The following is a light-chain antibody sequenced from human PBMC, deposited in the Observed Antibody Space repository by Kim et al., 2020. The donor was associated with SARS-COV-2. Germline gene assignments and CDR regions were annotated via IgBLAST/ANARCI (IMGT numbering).Light chain of an antibody. Sequence: GQRVTLSCSGSSSNIGTNYVYWYQQFPGTVPKLLIYRNNQRPSGVPDRFSGSKSGTSASLAISGLRSEDEADYYCAAWDDSLSGVVFGGGTQLTVL. CDR3: AAWDDSLSGVV. V-gene: IGLV1-47*01. CDR2: RNN. J-gene: IGLJ2*01. CDR1: SSNIGTNY.